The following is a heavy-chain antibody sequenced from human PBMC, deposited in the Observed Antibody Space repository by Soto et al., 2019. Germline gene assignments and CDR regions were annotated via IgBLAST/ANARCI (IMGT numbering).Heavy chain of an antibody. J-gene: IGHJ4*02. V-gene: IGHV4-30-4*01. D-gene: IGHD4-17*01. Sequence: QVQLQESGPGLVKPSQPLSLTCPVSGGSIRSGNYYWRWIRQPPGKGLEWIGFISYSGTTHYSASIRSRVSISVDTSKNQFSLDLSSVTAADTAVYYCATMGTPVTGLYYFDYWGQGTLVTVSS. CDR2: ISYSGTT. CDR1: GGSIRSGNYY. CDR3: ATMGTPVTGLYYFDY.